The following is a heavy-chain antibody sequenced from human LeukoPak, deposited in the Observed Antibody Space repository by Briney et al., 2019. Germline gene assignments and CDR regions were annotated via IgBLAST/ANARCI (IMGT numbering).Heavy chain of an antibody. CDR1: GFTFSTYW. D-gene: IGHD4-23*01. J-gene: IGHJ5*02. Sequence: GGSLRLSCAASGFTFSTYWMHWVRQPPGTGLVWDSHINTDGSTTTYADSVKGRFTNSRDHAKNTPYLQMSRLRAGDTAVYYWAAGFGTVGTSWGQGTLVTVS. CDR2: INTDGSTT. V-gene: IGHV3-74*01. CDR3: AAGFGTVGTS.